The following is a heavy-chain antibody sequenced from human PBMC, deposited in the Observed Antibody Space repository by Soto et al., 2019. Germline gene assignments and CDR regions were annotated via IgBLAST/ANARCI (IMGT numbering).Heavy chain of an antibody. J-gene: IGHJ5*02. CDR3: AHRGYGNYPRDNWCGP. V-gene: IGHV2-5*01. CDR1: GFSLSTSGRG. CDR2: IYWNDDE. D-gene: IGHD4-17*01. Sequence: SGPTLVNPTQTLTLTCSFSGFSLSTSGRGVGWIRQPPGKALEWLALIYWNDDERYSPSLKNSLTITKDTSKNQVVLTMTNMDPVDTATYYCAHRGYGNYPRDNWCGPWGQGILVTVS.